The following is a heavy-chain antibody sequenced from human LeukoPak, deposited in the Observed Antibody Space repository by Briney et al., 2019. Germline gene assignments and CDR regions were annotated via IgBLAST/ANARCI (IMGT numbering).Heavy chain of an antibody. Sequence: GGSLRLSCAASGFTFSSYAMSWVRQAPGKGLEWVSAISGSGGSTYYADSVKGRFTISRDNAKNSLYLQMNSLRAEDTAVYYCARGLCGGDCYDYWGQGTLVTVPS. D-gene: IGHD2-21*01. J-gene: IGHJ4*02. CDR1: GFTFSSYA. V-gene: IGHV3-23*01. CDR2: ISGSGGST. CDR3: ARGLCGGDCYDY.